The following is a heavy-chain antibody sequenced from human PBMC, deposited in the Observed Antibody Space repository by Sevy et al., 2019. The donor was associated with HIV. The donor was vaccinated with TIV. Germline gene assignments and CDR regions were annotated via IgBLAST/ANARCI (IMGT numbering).Heavy chain of an antibody. Sequence: SETLSLTCTVSGGSISSGSDYWSWIRQPAGKGLEWIGRIYTSGSTNYNPSLKSRVTISVDTSNNPFSLKLSSVTAADTAVYYCARGTVTTGFSTFDYWGQGTLVTVSS. CDR3: ARGTVTTGFSTFDY. J-gene: IGHJ4*02. V-gene: IGHV4-61*02. CDR1: GGSISSGSDY. D-gene: IGHD4-17*01. CDR2: IYTSGST.